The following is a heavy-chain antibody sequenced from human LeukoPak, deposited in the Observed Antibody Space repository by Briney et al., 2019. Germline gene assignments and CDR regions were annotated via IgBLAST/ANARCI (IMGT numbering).Heavy chain of an antibody. CDR1: GFTFSNFG. CDR3: AKTNGYYDY. J-gene: IGHJ4*02. CDR2: ISGGGDTT. D-gene: IGHD3-22*01. Sequence: GGSLRLSCAASGFTFSNFGMSWVRQAQGRGLEWVSGISGGGDTTYYAESVKGRFTISRDNSKNTLFLQMNSLSAEDTAVYYCAKTNGYYDYWGQGTLVAVSS. V-gene: IGHV3-23*01.